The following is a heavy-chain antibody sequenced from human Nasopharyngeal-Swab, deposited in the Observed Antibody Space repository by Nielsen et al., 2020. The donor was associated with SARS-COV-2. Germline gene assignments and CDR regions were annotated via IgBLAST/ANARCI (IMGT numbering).Heavy chain of an antibody. CDR1: GFTFSSYA. Sequence: GESLKISCAASGFTFSSYAMSWVRQAPGKGLEWVSVIHSDPSNTYYVDSVKGRFTISRDNSKKTLFLQMDSLRVEDTAVYYCAKLGLFAGYDYSVAYWGQGTLVTVSS. V-gene: IGHV3-23*03. J-gene: IGHJ4*02. CDR2: IHSDPSNT. D-gene: IGHD5/OR15-5a*01. CDR3: AKLGLFAGYDYSVAY.